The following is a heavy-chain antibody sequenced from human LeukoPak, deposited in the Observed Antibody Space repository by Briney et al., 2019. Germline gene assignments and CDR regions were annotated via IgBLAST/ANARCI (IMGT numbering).Heavy chain of an antibody. D-gene: IGHD2/OR15-2a*01. V-gene: IGHV3-30*18. CDR1: GFTFSSYG. Sequence: GRSLSLSCAASGFTFSSYGMHWVRQAPGKGLEWVAVISYDGSNKYYADSVKGRFTISRDNSKNTLYLQMNSLRAEDTAVYYCAKIRDFPWTNGAFDYWGQGTLVTVSS. CDR3: AKIRDFPWTNGAFDY. J-gene: IGHJ4*02. CDR2: ISYDGSNK.